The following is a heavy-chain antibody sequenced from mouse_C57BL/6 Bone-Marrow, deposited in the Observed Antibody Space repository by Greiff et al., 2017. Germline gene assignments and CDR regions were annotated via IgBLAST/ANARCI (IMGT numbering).Heavy chain of an antibody. D-gene: IGHD2-5*01. V-gene: IGHV2-9-1*01. Sequence: VQGVESGPGLVAPSQSLSITCTVSGFSLTSYAISWVRQPPGKGLEWLGVIWTGGGTNYNSALKSRLSISKDNSKSQVFLKMNSLQTDDTARYYCATYSNYPAWFAYWGQGTLVTVSA. CDR3: ATYSNYPAWFAY. J-gene: IGHJ3*01. CDR1: GFSLTSYA. CDR2: IWTGGGT.